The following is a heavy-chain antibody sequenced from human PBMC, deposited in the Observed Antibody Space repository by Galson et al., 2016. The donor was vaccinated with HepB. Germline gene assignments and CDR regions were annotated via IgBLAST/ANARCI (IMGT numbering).Heavy chain of an antibody. J-gene: IGHJ4*02. Sequence: SLRLSCAASGFNFRACGMHWLRQAPGRGLEWVALIWYDGNKTYYADSVKGRFTISRDNSKNIFYLQMNSLRAEDTAIYYCAKERGFYASRSFASYDFWGQGTLVTVSS. D-gene: IGHD3-10*01. CDR3: AKERGFYASRSFASYDF. CDR2: IWYDGNKT. V-gene: IGHV3-33*06. CDR1: GFNFRACG.